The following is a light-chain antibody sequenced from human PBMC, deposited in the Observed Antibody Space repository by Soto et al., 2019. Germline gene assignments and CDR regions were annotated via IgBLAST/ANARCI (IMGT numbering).Light chain of an antibody. J-gene: IGLJ2*01. V-gene: IGLV2-8*01. Sequence: QSALTQPPSASGSPGQSVTISCTGTSSDVGGYNYVSWYQQHPGAAPKLMIYEVVKRPSGVPDRFSGSKSGNTASLTVSGLQAGDESDYYCSSYGGDNNVVFAGGTKVTVL. CDR1: SSDVGGYNY. CDR2: EVV. CDR3: SSYGGDNNVV.